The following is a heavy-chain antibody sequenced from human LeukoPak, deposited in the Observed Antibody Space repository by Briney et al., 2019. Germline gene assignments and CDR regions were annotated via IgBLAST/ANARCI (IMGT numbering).Heavy chain of an antibody. Sequence: GGSLRLSCAASGFTFSSYAMSWVRQAPGKGLEWVANIKQDGSEKYYVDSVRGRFTISRDNAKNSLFLQMNSLRAEDTAVYYCARDTRTFDYWGQGTLVTVSS. CDR2: IKQDGSEK. J-gene: IGHJ4*02. CDR3: ARDTRTFDY. D-gene: IGHD1-26*01. CDR1: GFTFSSYA. V-gene: IGHV3-7*01.